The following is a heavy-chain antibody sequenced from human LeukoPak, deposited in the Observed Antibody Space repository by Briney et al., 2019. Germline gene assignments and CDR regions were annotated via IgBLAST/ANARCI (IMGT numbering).Heavy chain of an antibody. Sequence: SETLSLTCTVSGGSISSYYWSWIRQPPGKGLEWIGYIYSTGSTNYNPSLKSRVTMSVDTSKKQFSLKLSSVTAADTAVYYCARGIGFKGWFDPWGQGTLVTVSS. CDR1: GGSISSYY. CDR3: ARGIGFKGWFDP. V-gene: IGHV4-59*01. CDR2: IYSTGST. J-gene: IGHJ5*02. D-gene: IGHD2-15*01.